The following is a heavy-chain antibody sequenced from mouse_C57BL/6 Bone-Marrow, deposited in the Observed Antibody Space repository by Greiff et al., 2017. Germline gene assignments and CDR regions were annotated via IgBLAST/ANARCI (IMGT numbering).Heavy chain of an antibody. D-gene: IGHD2-4*01. CDR1: GYTFTSYW. Sequence: QVQLKQPGAELVMPGASVKLSCKASGYTFTSYWMHWVKQRPGQGLEWIGEIDPSDSYTNYNQKFKGKSTLTVDKSSSTAYMQLSSLTSEDSAVYYCARSYDYRFAYWGQGTLVTVSA. CDR3: ARSYDYRFAY. J-gene: IGHJ3*01. CDR2: IDPSDSYT. V-gene: IGHV1-69*01.